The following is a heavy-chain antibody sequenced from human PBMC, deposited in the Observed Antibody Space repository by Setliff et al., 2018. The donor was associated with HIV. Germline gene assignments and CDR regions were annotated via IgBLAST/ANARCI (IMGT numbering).Heavy chain of an antibody. V-gene: IGHV4-39*01. J-gene: IGHJ4*02. CDR2: IYYSGST. CDR3: ASPASGGSSGQYHY. Sequence: PSETLSLTCTVSGGSISSSSYYWGWIRQPPGKGLEWIGSIYYSGSTYYNPSLKSRVTISVDTSKNQFSLKLSSVTAADTAMYYCASPASGGSSGQYHYWGQGTLVTVSS. D-gene: IGHD6-19*01. CDR1: GGSISSSSYY.